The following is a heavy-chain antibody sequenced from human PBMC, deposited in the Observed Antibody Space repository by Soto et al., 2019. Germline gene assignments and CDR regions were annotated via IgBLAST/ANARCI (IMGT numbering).Heavy chain of an antibody. V-gene: IGHV4-31*03. J-gene: IGHJ6*02. D-gene: IGHD3-10*01. Sequence: SETLSLTCTVSGGSISSGGYYWSWIRQHPGKGLEWIGYIYYSGSTYYNPSLKSRVTISVDTSKNQFSLKLSSVTAADTAVYYCARDAFRWLGNYYYYVIDFWGQRSSDTGSS. CDR2: IYYSGST. CDR3: ARDAFRWLGNYYYYVIDF. CDR1: GGSISSGGYY.